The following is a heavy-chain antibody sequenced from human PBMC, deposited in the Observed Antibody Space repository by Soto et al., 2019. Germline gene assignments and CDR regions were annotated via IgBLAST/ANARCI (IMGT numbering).Heavy chain of an antibody. CDR3: ARILGYYDFWSGYNRFDP. CDR1: GFSLSNARMG. Sequence: SGPTLVNPTETLTLTCTVSGFSLSNARMGVSWIRQPPGKALEWLAHIFSNDEKSYSTSLKSRLTISKDTSKSQVVLTMTNMDPVDTATYYCARILGYYDFWSGYNRFDPWGQGTLVTVSS. D-gene: IGHD3-3*01. V-gene: IGHV2-26*01. CDR2: IFSNDEK. J-gene: IGHJ5*02.